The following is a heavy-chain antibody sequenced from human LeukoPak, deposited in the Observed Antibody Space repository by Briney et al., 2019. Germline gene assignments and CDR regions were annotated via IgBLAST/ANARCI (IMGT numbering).Heavy chain of an antibody. D-gene: IGHD6-13*01. Sequence: GGSLRLSCAASGFTFSSYAMSWVRQAPGKGLEWVSAISGSGGTTYYADSVKGRFTISRDNSKNTLYLQMNSLRAEDTAVYYCAKDKQQLFDFDYWGQGTLVTVSS. CDR3: AKDKQQLFDFDY. CDR2: ISGSGGTT. V-gene: IGHV3-23*01. J-gene: IGHJ4*02. CDR1: GFTFSSYA.